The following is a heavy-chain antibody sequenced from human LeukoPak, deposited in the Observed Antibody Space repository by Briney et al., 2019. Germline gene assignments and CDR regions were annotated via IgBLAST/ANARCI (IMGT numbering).Heavy chain of an antibody. J-gene: IGHJ4*02. Sequence: TGGSLRLSCAASGFTFSSYAMHWVRQAPGKGLEWVAVISYDGSNKYYADSVKGRFTISRDNSKNTLYLQMNSLRAEDTAVYYCARGITMIVVVMYYWGQGTLVTVSS. CDR2: ISYDGSNK. CDR1: GFTFSSYA. V-gene: IGHV3-30-3*01. D-gene: IGHD3-22*01. CDR3: ARGITMIVVVMYY.